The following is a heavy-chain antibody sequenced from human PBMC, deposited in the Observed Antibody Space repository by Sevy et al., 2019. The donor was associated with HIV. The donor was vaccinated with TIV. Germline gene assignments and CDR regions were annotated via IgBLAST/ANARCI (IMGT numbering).Heavy chain of an antibody. CDR2: ISGYNGNT. D-gene: IGHD1-1*01. J-gene: IGHJ5*02. CDR1: GYTFSSYG. CDR3: ARAGYLNWFDT. V-gene: IGHV1-18*01. Sequence: ASVKVSCKASGYTFSSYGISWVRQAPGQGLEWMGWISGYNGNTNFAQKLQGRVTMTTDTSTSTAYMEVSCLRSDDPAVYYCARAGYLNWFDTWGQGTLVTVSS.